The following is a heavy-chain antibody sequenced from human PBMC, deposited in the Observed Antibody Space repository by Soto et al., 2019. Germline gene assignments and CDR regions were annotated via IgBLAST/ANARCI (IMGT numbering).Heavy chain of an antibody. CDR2: INHSGST. Sequence: QVQLQQWGAGLLKPSETLSLTCAVYGGSFSGYYWSWIRQPPGKGLEWIGEINHSGSTNYNPSLKSRVTISVDTSKNQFSLKLRSVTAADTAVDYCARGKFWLLQYYYYCMDVWGQGTTVTVSS. CDR1: GGSFSGYY. V-gene: IGHV4-34*01. D-gene: IGHD3-22*01. CDR3: ARGKFWLLQYYYYCMDV. J-gene: IGHJ6*02.